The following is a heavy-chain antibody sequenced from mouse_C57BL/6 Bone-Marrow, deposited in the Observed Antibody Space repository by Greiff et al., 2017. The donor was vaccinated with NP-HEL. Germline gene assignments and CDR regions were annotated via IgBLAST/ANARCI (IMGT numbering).Heavy chain of an antibody. D-gene: IGHD1-1*01. CDR3: ARDGSSSYWYFDV. Sequence: DVKLQESGPGLVKPSQSLSLTCSVTGYSITSGYYWNWIRQFPGNKLEWMGYISYDGSNNYNPSLKNRISITRDTSKNQFFLKLNSVTTEDTATYYCARDGSSSYWYFDVWGTGTTVTVSS. V-gene: IGHV3-6*01. J-gene: IGHJ1*03. CDR2: ISYDGSN. CDR1: GYSITSGYY.